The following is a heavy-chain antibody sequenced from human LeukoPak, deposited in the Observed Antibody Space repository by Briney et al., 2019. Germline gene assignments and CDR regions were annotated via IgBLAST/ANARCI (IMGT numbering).Heavy chain of an antibody. D-gene: IGHD3-3*01. V-gene: IGHV3-74*01. CDR1: GFTFSNYW. J-gene: IGHJ4*02. Sequence: PGGSLRLSCAASGFTFSNYWLHWVRQAPGKGLVWVSRIDANAKTTTYADSVKGRFTISTDNAKKTLYLQMNSLRAEDTAVYYCARAQYYDFWRGYDYWGQGTLVTVSS. CDR2: IDANAKTT. CDR3: ARAQYYDFWRGYDY.